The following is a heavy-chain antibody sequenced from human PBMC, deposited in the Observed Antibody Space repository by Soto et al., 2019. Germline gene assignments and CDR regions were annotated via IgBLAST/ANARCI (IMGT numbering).Heavy chain of an antibody. CDR1: GFTFTSYE. CDR3: GKSRGGYCSCTNRLRPLLHP. CDR2: ISSSGSTI. V-gene: IGHV3-48*03. D-gene: IGHD2-2*01. J-gene: IGHJ5*02. Sequence: GGSLRLSCAASGFTFTSYEMNWVRQAPGKGLEWVSFISSSGSTIDYADSVKGRFTISRDNAKNSLYLQMNSLRAEDTAVYYFGKSRGGYCSCTNRLRPLLHPWGQGALVHVSS.